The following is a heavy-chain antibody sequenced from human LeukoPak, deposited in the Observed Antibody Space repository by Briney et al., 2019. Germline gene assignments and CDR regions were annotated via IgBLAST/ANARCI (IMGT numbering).Heavy chain of an antibody. CDR1: GYTFTSYD. Sequence: ASVKVSCKASGYTFTSYDISWVRQAPGQGLEWMGWISAYNGNTNYAQKLQGRVTMTTDTSTSTAYMELRSLRSEDTAVYYCATEREMATILDYWGQGTLVTVSS. CDR3: ATEREMATILDY. CDR2: ISAYNGNT. V-gene: IGHV1-18*01. D-gene: IGHD5-24*01. J-gene: IGHJ4*02.